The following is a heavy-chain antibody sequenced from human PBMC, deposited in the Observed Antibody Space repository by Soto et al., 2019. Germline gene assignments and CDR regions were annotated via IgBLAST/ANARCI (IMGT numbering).Heavy chain of an antibody. V-gene: IGHV4-30-4*01. Sequence: SETLSLTCTLSGASINSGDYYWSWIRQPPGKGLEWIGYIYYSGSTYYNPSLKSRAGISVDSSKSQVSLKLTSVTAADTAVYCRARILMNYYRLDYWGQGALVTVAS. CDR1: GASINSGDYY. J-gene: IGHJ4*02. CDR3: ARILMNYYRLDY. D-gene: IGHD3-10*01. CDR2: IYYSGST.